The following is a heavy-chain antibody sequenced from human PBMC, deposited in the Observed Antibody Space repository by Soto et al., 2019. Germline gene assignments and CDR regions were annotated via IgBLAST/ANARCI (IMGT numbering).Heavy chain of an antibody. CDR2: ISYDGSNK. CDR3: AKVHYYDSSGYFHYYYGMDV. CDR1: GFTFSSYG. V-gene: IGHV3-30*18. Sequence: PGGSLRLSCAASGFTFSSYGMHWVRQAPGKGLEWVAVISYDGSNKYYADSVKGRFTISRDNSKNTLYLQMNSLRAEDTAVYYCAKVHYYDSSGYFHYYYGMDVWGQGTTVTVSS. D-gene: IGHD3-22*01. J-gene: IGHJ6*02.